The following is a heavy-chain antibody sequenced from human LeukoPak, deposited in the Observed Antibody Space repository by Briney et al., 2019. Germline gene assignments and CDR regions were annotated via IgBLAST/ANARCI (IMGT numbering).Heavy chain of an antibody. D-gene: IGHD1-26*01. CDR1: GFTFSNYW. V-gene: IGHV3-7*01. CDR2: INEDGSKK. J-gene: IGHJ4*02. CDR3: SRDPTYYLRYGYFDY. Sequence: GGSLRLSCADFGFTFSNYWMSWVRQAPGKRLEWVANINEDGSKKFYVDSVKGRFTISRDNAKNSLYLQMNSLRAEDTAVYYCSRDPTYYLRYGYFDYWGQGALVTVSS.